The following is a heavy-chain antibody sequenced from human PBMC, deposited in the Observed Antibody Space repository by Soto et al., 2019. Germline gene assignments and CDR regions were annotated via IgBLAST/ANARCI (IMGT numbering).Heavy chain of an antibody. D-gene: IGHD6-19*01. CDR3: AIVLRYSSGWYTFQH. V-gene: IGHV3-9*01. CDR1: GFTFDDYA. CDR2: ISWNSGSI. Sequence: PGGSLRLSCAASGFTFDDYAMHWVRQAPGKGLEWVSGISWNSGSIGYADSVKGRFTISRDNAKNSLYLQMNSLRAEDTALYYCAIVLRYSSGWYTFQHWGQGTLVTVSS. J-gene: IGHJ1*01.